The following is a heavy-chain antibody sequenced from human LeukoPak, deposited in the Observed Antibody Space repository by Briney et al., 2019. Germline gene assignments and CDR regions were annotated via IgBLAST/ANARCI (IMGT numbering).Heavy chain of an antibody. CDR2: MNPNSGNT. J-gene: IGHJ3*02. CDR3: ASSTYYDILTGSSLDAFDI. CDR1: GYTFTSYD. V-gene: IGHV1-8*01. Sequence: ASVKVSCKASGYTFTSYDINWVRQATGQGLEWMGWMNPNSGNTGYAQKFQGRVTMTRNTSISTAHMELGSLRSEDTAVYYCASSTYYDILTGSSLDAFDIWGQGTMVTVSS. D-gene: IGHD3-9*01.